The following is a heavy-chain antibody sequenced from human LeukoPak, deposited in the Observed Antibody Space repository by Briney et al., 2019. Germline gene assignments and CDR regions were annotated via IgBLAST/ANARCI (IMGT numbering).Heavy chain of an antibody. CDR3: ARDSSYQILIDV. Sequence: SETLSLTCTVSGGSISSSSYYWGWIRQPPGKGLEWIGSIYYSGSTYYNPSLKSRVTISVDTSKNQFSLQLTSVTAADTGVYYCARDSSYQILIDVWGQGTMVTVSS. D-gene: IGHD2-2*01. V-gene: IGHV4-39*07. CDR1: GGSISSSSYY. J-gene: IGHJ3*01. CDR2: IYYSGST.